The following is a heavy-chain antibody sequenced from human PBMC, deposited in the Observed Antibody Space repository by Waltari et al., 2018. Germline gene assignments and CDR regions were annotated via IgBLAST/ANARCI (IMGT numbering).Heavy chain of an antibody. CDR3: AKDIDSSGYYNDY. D-gene: IGHD3-22*01. CDR2: ISGSGGSK. J-gene: IGHJ4*02. Sequence: EVQLLESGGGLVQPGGSLRLSCAASGFTFSSYAMSWVRQAPGKGLEWVSAISGSGGSKYYADSVKGRFTISRDNSKNTLYLQMNSLRAEDTAVYYCAKDIDSSGYYNDYWGQGTLVTVSS. CDR1: GFTFSSYA. V-gene: IGHV3-23*01.